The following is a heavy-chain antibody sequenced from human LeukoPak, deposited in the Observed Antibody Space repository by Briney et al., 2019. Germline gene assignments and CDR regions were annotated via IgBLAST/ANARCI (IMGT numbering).Heavy chain of an antibody. CDR2: IYYTGRT. CDR1: GGSISSSAYH. J-gene: IGHJ4*02. V-gene: IGHV4-31*03. Sequence: SETLSLTCSVSGGSISSSAYHWSWFRQHPGKGLEWIGYIYYTGRTYYSPSLKSRVTVSLDTSKNQFSLKLGSVTAAGTAVYYYARRSISGNSWDYFDYWGQGTLVTVSS. CDR3: ARRSISGNSWDYFDY. D-gene: IGHD4-23*01.